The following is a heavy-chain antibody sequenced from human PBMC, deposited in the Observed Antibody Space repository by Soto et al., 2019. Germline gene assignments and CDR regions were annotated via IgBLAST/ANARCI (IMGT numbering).Heavy chain of an antibody. CDR2: MYYSGST. CDR1: GGSISSYY. Sequence: KSWETLSLTCTVSGGSISSYYWSWIRQPPGKGLEWIGYMYYSGSTNYNPSLKSRVTISVDTSKNQFSLNLSSVTAADTAVYYCGGKNYDSSGYFDYWGQVPLGTVSS. D-gene: IGHD3-22*01. CDR3: GGKNYDSSGYFDY. V-gene: IGHV4-59*01. J-gene: IGHJ4*02.